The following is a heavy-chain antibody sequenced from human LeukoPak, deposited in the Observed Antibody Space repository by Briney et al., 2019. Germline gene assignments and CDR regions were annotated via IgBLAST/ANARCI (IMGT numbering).Heavy chain of an antibody. J-gene: IGHJ3*02. D-gene: IGHD3-22*01. Sequence: SETLSLTCTVSSGSIRNSNYYWGWIRQPPGKGLEWIGSIFYDGSSDYNPSLKSRVTISVDTSKNQFSLKLSSVTAADTAVYYCARDVYKYDSSGSRAFDIWGQGTMVTVSS. V-gene: IGHV4-39*07. CDR3: ARDVYKYDSSGSRAFDI. CDR1: SGSIRNSNYY. CDR2: IFYDGSS.